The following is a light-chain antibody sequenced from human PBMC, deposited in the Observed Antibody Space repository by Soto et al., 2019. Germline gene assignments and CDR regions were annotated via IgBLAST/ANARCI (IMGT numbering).Light chain of an antibody. V-gene: IGKV1-39*01. CDR2: AAS. J-gene: IGKJ2*01. CDR1: QTISTY. CDR3: QQSLGIPYT. Sequence: DIQMTQSPSALSASVGDRVTITCRASQTISTYLNWYQQKPGKAPKLLIYAASTLQSGVPSRFIGSGSGTDFTLTISNLQSEDFATYYCQQSLGIPYTFGQGTRLEIK.